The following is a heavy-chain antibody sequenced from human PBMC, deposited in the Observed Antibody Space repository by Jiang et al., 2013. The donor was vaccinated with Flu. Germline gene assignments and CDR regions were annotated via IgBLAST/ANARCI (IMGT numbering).Heavy chain of an antibody. Sequence: VKVSCKASGYTFTSYAMNWVRQAPGQGLEWMGWINTNTGNPTYAQGFTGRFVFSLDTSVSTAYLQISSLKAEDTAVYYCARGGRYCGGDCYPTGPRAFDYWGQGTLVTVSS. V-gene: IGHV7-4-1*02. J-gene: IGHJ4*02. CDR2: INTNTGNP. CDR1: GYTFTSYA. D-gene: IGHD2-21*02. CDR3: ARGGRYCGGDCYPTGPRAFDY.